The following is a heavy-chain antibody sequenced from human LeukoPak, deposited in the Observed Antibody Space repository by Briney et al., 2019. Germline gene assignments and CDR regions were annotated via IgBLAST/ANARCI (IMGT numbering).Heavy chain of an antibody. J-gene: IGHJ5*02. V-gene: IGHV4-59*01. CDR3: ARAGFPMDP. CDR1: GGSISSYY. Sequence: SGTLSLTCTVSGGSISSYYWSWIRQPPGKGLEWIGYIYYSGSTNYNPSLKSRVTISVDTSKNQFSLKLSSVTAADTAVYYCARAGFPMDPWGQGTLVTVSS. CDR2: IYYSGST. D-gene: IGHD1-14*01.